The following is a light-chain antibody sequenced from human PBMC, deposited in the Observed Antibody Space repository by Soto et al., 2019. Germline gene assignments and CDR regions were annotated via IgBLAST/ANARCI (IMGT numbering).Light chain of an antibody. J-gene: IGKJ4*02. Sequence: EIVLTQSPGTLSLSPGARATLSCRASLSVSRSALAWYQQKPAQAPRLLVYSASSRATGIPDRFSGSGSGTDFTLTISRLEPEHFAVYYCQHYGSGSPLPLGGGTKVEIK. CDR3: QHYGSGSPLP. CDR1: LSVSRSA. V-gene: IGKV3-20*01. CDR2: SAS.